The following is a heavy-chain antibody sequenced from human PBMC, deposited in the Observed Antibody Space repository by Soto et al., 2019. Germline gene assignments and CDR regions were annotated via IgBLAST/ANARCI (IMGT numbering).Heavy chain of an antibody. CDR2: ISYDGSNK. D-gene: IGHD6-6*01. Sequence: QVQLVESGGGVVQPGRSLRLSCAASGFTFSSYAMHWVRQAPGKGLEWVAVISYDGSNKYYADSVKGRFTISRDNSKNTLYLQMNSLRAEDTAVYYCARDTGHSSSGNLEISYWGQGTLVTVSS. CDR1: GFTFSSYA. CDR3: ARDTGHSSSGNLEISY. V-gene: IGHV3-30-3*01. J-gene: IGHJ4*02.